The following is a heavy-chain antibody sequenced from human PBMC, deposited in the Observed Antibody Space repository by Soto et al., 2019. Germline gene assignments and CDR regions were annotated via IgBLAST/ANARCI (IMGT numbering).Heavy chain of an antibody. CDR3: ASWVVPAAMHAFDY. J-gene: IGHJ4*02. CDR1: GGTFSSYT. V-gene: IGHV1-69*02. CDR2: IIPILGIA. D-gene: IGHD2-2*01. Sequence: QVQLVQSGAEVKKPGSSVKVSCKASGGTFSSYTISCVRQAPGQGLEWMGRIIPILGIANYAQKFQGRVTITADKSTSTAYMELSSLRSEDTAVYYCASWVVPAAMHAFDYWGQGTLVTVSS.